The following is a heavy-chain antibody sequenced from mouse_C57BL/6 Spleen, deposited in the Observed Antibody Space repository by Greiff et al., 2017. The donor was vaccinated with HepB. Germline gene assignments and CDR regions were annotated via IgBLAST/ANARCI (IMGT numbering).Heavy chain of an antibody. V-gene: IGHV1-61*01. D-gene: IGHD2-3*01. Sequence: QVQLQQPGAELVRPGSSVKLSCKASGYNFTSYWMDWVKQRPGQGLEWIGNIYPSDSETHYNQKFKDKATLTVDKSSSTAYMQLSSLTSEDSAVYYCARSRDGYRDYWGQGTTLTVSS. CDR1: GYNFTSYW. CDR2: IYPSDSET. J-gene: IGHJ2*01. CDR3: ARSRDGYRDY.